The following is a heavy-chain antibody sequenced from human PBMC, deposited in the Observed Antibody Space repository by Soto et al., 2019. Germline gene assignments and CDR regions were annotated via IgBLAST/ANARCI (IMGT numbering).Heavy chain of an antibody. CDR3: ASDSTDCGGDCITRWAFDY. CDR2: IRHHGSEK. V-gene: IGHV3-7*03. J-gene: IGHJ4*02. D-gene: IGHD2-21*02. CDR1: GFTFRRYW. Sequence: GALRLSWAASGFTFRRYWMGWVRQAPGKGLEWVAIIRHHGSEKYYVDFVEGRFTISRDNARNSLYLQMNRLRAEATAVYYGASDSTDCGGDCITRWAFDYWGQGTLVTVSS.